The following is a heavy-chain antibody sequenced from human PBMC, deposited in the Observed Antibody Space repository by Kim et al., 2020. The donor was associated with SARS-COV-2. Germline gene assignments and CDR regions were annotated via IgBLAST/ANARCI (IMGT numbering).Heavy chain of an antibody. CDR2: LYPGDSDT. CDR3: ARRGRVERGTYFGVDY. J-gene: IGHJ4*02. V-gene: IGHV5-51*01. CDR1: GYSFTSYW. Sequence: GESLKISCKGSGYSFTSYWIAWVRQMPGKGLEWMGMLYPGDSDTRYSPSFQGQVTISADKSINTAYLQWSSLKALDTAMYYCARRGRVERGTYFGVDYGGQGTLVTASS. D-gene: IGHD1-26*01.